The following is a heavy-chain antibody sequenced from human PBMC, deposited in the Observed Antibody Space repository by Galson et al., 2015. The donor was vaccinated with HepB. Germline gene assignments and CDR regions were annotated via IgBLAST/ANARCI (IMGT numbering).Heavy chain of an antibody. CDR2: ITSDSTYI. CDR3: ARETITNYAMDV. J-gene: IGHJ6*02. Sequence: SLRLSCAASGSTFSNYRMNWVRQAPGKGLDWVASITSDSTYIYYGESLEGRFTISRDNAKNSLSLQMSSLRADDTAVYYCARETITNYAMDVWGQGTTVTVSS. V-gene: IGHV3-21*01. D-gene: IGHD5-12*01. CDR1: GSTFSNYR.